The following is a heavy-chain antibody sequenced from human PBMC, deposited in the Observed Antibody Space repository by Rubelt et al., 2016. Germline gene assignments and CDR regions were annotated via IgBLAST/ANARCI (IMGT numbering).Heavy chain of an antibody. CDR3: TTEPFDY. CDR1: GFSFRNAW. J-gene: IGHJ4*02. Sequence: LVESGGGLVQPGRSLRLSCAASGFSFRNAWMSWVRQAPGKGLEWVGHIKSKTDGGTTDYAAPVKGRFTISRDDSTNTMYLQMNSLKTEDTAAYYCTTEPFDYWGQGTLVTVSS. V-gene: IGHV3-15*01. CDR2: IKSKTDGGTT.